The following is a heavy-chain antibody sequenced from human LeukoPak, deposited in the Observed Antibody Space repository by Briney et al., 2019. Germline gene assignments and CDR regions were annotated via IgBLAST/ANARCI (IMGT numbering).Heavy chain of an antibody. D-gene: IGHD2-2*02. Sequence: SETLSLTCTVSGGSISSYYWSWIRQPPGKGLEWIVYIYYSGSTNYNPSLKSRVTISVDTSKNQFSLKLSSVTAADTAVYYCARDRPPTYGAYPDNWFDPWGQGTLVTVSS. CDR1: GGSISSYY. CDR3: ARDRPPTYGAYPDNWFDP. J-gene: IGHJ5*02. V-gene: IGHV4-59*01. CDR2: IYYSGST.